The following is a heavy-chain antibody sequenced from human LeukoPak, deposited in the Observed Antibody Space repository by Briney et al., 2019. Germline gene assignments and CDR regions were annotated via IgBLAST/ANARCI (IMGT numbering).Heavy chain of an antibody. J-gene: IGHJ3*02. CDR2: IYSGGST. D-gene: IGHD2-15*01. Sequence: GGSLRLSCAASGFTVSSNYMSWVRQAPGKGLEWVSVIYSGGSTYYADSVKGRFTISRDNSKNTLYLQMNSLRAEDTAVYYCARDLCSGGSCYPGAFDIWGQGTMVTVSS. V-gene: IGHV3-53*01. CDR3: ARDLCSGGSCYPGAFDI. CDR1: GFTVSSNY.